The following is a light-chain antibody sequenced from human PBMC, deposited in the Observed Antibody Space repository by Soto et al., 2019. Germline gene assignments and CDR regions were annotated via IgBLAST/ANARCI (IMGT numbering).Light chain of an antibody. V-gene: IGKV3-15*01. J-gene: IGKJ3*01. CDR3: QQYNNWPGFT. CDR1: QSVSSN. Sequence: EIVMTQSPATLSVSPGERATLSCRASQSVSSNLAWYQQKPGQAPRLLIYGASTRATGIPARFSGSGSGTEFTLTTSSLQSEDVAVYYCQQYNNWPGFTFGPGTKVDIK. CDR2: GAS.